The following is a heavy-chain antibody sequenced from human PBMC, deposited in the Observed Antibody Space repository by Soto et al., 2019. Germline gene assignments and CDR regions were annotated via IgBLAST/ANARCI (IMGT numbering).Heavy chain of an antibody. CDR3: GSGYRGDFDI. Sequence: EVQLVESGGGLVQPGESLRLSCVASGFTFSYYWMHWVRQGPGKGLVWVSRIHSDGSSTTYADSVKGRFTISRDIAKNTAELQMYRRRAEVTAVYYCGSGYRGDFDIWGQGTVVTVSS. V-gene: IGHV3-74*01. J-gene: IGHJ3*02. CDR1: GFTFSYYW. D-gene: IGHD3-16*01. CDR2: IHSDGSST.